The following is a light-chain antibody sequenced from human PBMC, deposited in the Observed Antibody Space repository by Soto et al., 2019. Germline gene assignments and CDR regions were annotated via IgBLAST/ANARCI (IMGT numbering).Light chain of an antibody. CDR3: QKYNSAPRT. CDR2: AAS. J-gene: IGKJ4*01. V-gene: IGKV1-27*01. Sequence: DVQMTQAPSSLSASVGDRVTITCRASQGISIYLAWYQQKPGKVPKLLIYAASILQSGVPSRFSGSGSGTDFTLTICSLQPEDVATYYCQKYNSAPRTFGGGTKVEIK. CDR1: QGISIY.